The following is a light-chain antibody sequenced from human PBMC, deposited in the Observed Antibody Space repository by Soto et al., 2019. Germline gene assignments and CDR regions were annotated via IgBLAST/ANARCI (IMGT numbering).Light chain of an antibody. Sequence: DIVMTQSPDSLAVSLGERATINCKSSQSVLYSSNNKNYLAWYQQKPGQPPKLLIYWASTRESGVPDRFSGSGSGTDFTLTISSLQAEDVAVYYCQQYYSTPQTFGQVIKVEIK. J-gene: IGKJ1*01. CDR2: WAS. V-gene: IGKV4-1*01. CDR3: QQYYSTPQT. CDR1: QSVLYSSNNKNY.